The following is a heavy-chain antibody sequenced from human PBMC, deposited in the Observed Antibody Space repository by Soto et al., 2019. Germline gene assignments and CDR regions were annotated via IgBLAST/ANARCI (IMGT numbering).Heavy chain of an antibody. CDR3: ARWWSGSRQGFDP. V-gene: IGHV4-31*03. CDR2: IYYSGST. J-gene: IGHJ5*02. CDR1: GGSISSGDYY. D-gene: IGHD3-3*01. Sequence: QVQLQESGPGLVKPSQTLSLTCTVSGGSISSGDYYWSWIRQHPGKGLEWIGYIYYSGSTYYNPSLNSRVTISVDTSKNQFSLKLSSVTAADTAVYYCARWWSGSRQGFDPWGQGIEVTVSS.